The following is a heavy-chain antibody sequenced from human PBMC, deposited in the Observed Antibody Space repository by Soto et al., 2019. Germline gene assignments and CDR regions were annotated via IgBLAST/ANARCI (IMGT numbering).Heavy chain of an antibody. CDR3: TKATGVAYYVTDN. D-gene: IGHD1-26*01. CDR2: FSGSADKT. J-gene: IGHJ4*02. V-gene: IGHV3-23*01. CDR1: GFTFSSCA. Sequence: EVQLLESGGGLVQPGGSLRLSCAASGFTFSSCAMGWVRQTPGKGLEWVSAFSGSADKTFYADSVKGRFTISRDNSENTVYLQMNSLRAEDTAIYYCTKATGVAYYVTDNWGQGTLVTVSS.